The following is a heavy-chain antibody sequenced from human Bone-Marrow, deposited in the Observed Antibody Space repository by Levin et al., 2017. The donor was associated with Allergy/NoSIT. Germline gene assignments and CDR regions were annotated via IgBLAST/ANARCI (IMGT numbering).Heavy chain of an antibody. V-gene: IGHV2-26*01. D-gene: IGHD1-26*01. Sequence: GSGPTLVKPTETLTLTCTVSGFSLSNARMGVSWIRQPPGKALEWLAHIFSNDEKSYSTSLKSRLTISKDTSKSQVVLTMTNMDPVDTATYYCARTRGKYPRLNWFDPWGQGTLVTVSS. CDR3: ARTRGKYPRLNWFDP. J-gene: IGHJ5*02. CDR1: GFSLSNARMG. CDR2: IFSNDEK.